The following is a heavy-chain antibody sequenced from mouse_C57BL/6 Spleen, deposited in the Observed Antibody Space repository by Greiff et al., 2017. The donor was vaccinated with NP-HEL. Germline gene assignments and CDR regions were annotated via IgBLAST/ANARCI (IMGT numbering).Heavy chain of an antibody. CDR1: GFTFSDYG. CDR3: ARAPDGYYGYFDV. J-gene: IGHJ1*03. D-gene: IGHD2-3*01. V-gene: IGHV5-17*01. CDR2: ISSGSSTI. Sequence: EVHLVESGGGLVKPGGSLKLSCAASGFTFSDYGMHWVRQAPEKGLEWVAYISSGSSTIYYADTVKGRFTISRDNAKNTLFLQMTSLRSEDTAMYYCARAPDGYYGYFDVWGTGTTVTVSS.